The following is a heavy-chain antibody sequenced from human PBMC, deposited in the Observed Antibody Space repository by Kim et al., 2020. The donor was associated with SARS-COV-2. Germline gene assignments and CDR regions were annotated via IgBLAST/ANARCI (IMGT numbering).Heavy chain of an antibody. CDR3: ARDSGRIVDY. V-gene: IGHV3-74*01. CDR2: INTDGSST. Sequence: GGSLRLSCAASGFSFSSYWMHWVRQAPGKGLVWVSRINTDGSSTGYADSVKGRFTISKDNAKNTEYLQMSSLRADDTAVYYCARDSGRIVDYWGQGTLVT. CDR1: GFSFSSYW. D-gene: IGHD3-10*01. J-gene: IGHJ4*02.